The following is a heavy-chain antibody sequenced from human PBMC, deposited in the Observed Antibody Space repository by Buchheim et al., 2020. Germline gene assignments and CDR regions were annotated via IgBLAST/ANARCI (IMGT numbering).Heavy chain of an antibody. Sequence: QVQLQESGPGLVKPSETLSLTCTVSGCSISSYYLSWIRQPPGKGLEWIGYIYYSGSTNYNPSLKSRVTISVDTSKNQFSLQLSSGTGADTAGDYCAIGESRGYPYWGQGTL. CDR2: IYYSGST. CDR3: AIGESRGYPY. V-gene: IGHV4-59*01. D-gene: IGHD3-22*01. CDR1: GCSISSYY. J-gene: IGHJ4*02.